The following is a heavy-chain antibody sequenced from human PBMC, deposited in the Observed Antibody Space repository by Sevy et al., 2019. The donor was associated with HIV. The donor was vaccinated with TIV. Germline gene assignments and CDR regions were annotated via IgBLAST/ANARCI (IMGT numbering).Heavy chain of an antibody. D-gene: IGHD1-1*01. CDR2: ISLDASNK. CDR3: ALERLSSDVAEYFQN. V-gene: IGHV3-30*04. CDR1: GFTFSRYS. Sequence: GGSLRLSCAASGFTFSRYSMHWVRQAPGKGLEWVATISLDASNKHYADSVKGRFTISRDNFQNSLFLQMNSLRPEDTAVYYCALERLSSDVAEYFQNWAQGTLVTVSS. J-gene: IGHJ1*01.